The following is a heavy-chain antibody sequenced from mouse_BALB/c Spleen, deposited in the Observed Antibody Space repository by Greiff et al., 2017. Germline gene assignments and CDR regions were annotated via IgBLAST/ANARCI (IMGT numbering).Heavy chain of an antibody. Sequence: QVQLQQSGAELVRPGTSVKVSCKASGYAFTNYLIEWVKQRPGQGLEWIGVINPGSGGTNYNEKFKGKATLTADKSSSTAYMQLSSLTSDDSAVYFCARRDYRYEVFDYWGQGTTLTVSS. CDR3: ARRDYRYEVFDY. J-gene: IGHJ2*01. V-gene: IGHV1-54*01. D-gene: IGHD2-14*01. CDR1: GYAFTNYL. CDR2: INPGSGGT.